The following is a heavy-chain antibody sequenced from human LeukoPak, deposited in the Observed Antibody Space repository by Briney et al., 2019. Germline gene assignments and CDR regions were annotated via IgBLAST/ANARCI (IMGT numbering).Heavy chain of an antibody. CDR1: GFTFTTYS. V-gene: IGHV3-20*04. J-gene: IGHJ4*02. D-gene: IGHD3-22*01. CDR2: INWNGGST. CDR3: ASSVITMFDY. Sequence: GGSLRLSCEASGFTFTTYSMTWVRQAPGKGLEWVSGINWNGGSTGYADSVKGRFTISRDNAKNSLYLQMNSLRAEDTALYYCASSVITMFDYWGQGTLVTVSS.